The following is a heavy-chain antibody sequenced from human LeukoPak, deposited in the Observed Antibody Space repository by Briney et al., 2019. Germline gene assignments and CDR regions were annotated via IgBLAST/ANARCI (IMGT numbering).Heavy chain of an antibody. Sequence: ASVKVSCKASGYTFTDYFIHWVRQAPGQGLEWMGWINPNIGDASYAQKFQDRGTMTRDRSINTAYMELSRLKSDDSDVYYCASMALDGGDSIGFDSWGQGTLVTVSS. D-gene: IGHD2-21*02. CDR1: GYTFTDYF. CDR2: INPNIGDA. J-gene: IGHJ5*01. CDR3: ASMALDGGDSIGFDS. V-gene: IGHV1-2*02.